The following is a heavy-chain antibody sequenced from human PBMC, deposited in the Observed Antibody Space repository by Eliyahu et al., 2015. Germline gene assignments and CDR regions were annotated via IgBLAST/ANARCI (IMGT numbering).Heavy chain of an antibody. Sequence: QLQLQESGPGLVKPSETLSLTCTVSGXXXXSSSYXWGWIRQPPGKGLEWIGSIYYSGSTYYNPSLKSRVTISVDTSKNQFSLKLSSVTAADTAVYYCARPKISPALAFDIWGQGTMVTVSS. V-gene: IGHV4-39*01. CDR1: GXXXXSSSYX. CDR3: ARPKISPALAFDI. J-gene: IGHJ3*02. CDR2: IYYSGST.